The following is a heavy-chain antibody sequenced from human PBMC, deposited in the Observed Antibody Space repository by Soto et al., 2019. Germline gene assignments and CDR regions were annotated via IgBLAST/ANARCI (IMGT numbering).Heavy chain of an antibody. V-gene: IGHV3-23*01. CDR3: AKVDEFWSGYSLTYYCYMAV. J-gene: IGHJ6*03. D-gene: IGHD3-3*01. CDR1: GFSFSTYA. Sequence: EVQLLESGGGPVQPGGSLRLSCAASGFSFSTYAMNWVRQAPGKGLEWVSGISGSGGTTYYADSVKGRSAISRDNSKNTLYLLLNSLRAEDTAIYYCAKVDEFWSGYSLTYYCYMAVWGKGTTVTVSS. CDR2: ISGSGGTT.